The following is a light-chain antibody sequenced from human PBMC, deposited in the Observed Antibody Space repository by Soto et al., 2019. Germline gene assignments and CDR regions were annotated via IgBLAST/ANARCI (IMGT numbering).Light chain of an antibody. J-gene: IGKJ2*01. CDR2: DAS. CDR1: QSVSSTF. Sequence: EIVLMQSPSTLSLSPGERATLSCRASQSVSSTFLSWYQQKPGQAPRLLIFDASRRATGIPDRFRGSGSGTDFTLTISRLEPEDFAVYFCQQYGNSPYTFGQGTKLEI. CDR3: QQYGNSPYT. V-gene: IGKV3-20*01.